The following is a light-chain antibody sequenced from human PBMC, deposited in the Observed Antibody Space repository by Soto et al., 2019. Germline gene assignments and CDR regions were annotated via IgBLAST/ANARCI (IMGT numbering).Light chain of an antibody. J-gene: IGLJ1*01. Sequence: QSALTPPPSLSGAPGQRVTISCTGSSSNIGAGYDVHWYQQLPGTAPKLLIYGNSNRPSGVPDRFSGSKSGPSASLAITGLQAEDEADYYCQSYDSSLSGYVFGTGTKVTVL. CDR2: GNS. CDR1: SSNIGAGYD. CDR3: QSYDSSLSGYV. V-gene: IGLV1-40*01.